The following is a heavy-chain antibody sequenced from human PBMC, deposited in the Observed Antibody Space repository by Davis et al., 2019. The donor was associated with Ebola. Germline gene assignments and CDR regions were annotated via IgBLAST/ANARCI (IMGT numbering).Heavy chain of an antibody. Sequence: AASVKVSCKASGGTFSSYAISWVRQAPGQGLEWMGIINPSGGSTSYAQKFQGRVTMTRDTSTSTVYMELSSLRSEDTAVYYCARDGIPWLVRGYFDYWGQGTLVTVSS. V-gene: IGHV1-46*01. CDR1: GGTFSSYA. CDR2: INPSGGST. D-gene: IGHD6-19*01. J-gene: IGHJ4*02. CDR3: ARDGIPWLVRGYFDY.